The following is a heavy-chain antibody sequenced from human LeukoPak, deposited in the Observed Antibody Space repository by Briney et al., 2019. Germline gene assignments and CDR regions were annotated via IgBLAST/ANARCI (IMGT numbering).Heavy chain of an antibody. CDR2: ISAYNGNT. D-gene: IGHD2-2*01. J-gene: IGHJ3*02. V-gene: IGHV1-18*01. CDR1: GGTFSSYA. Sequence: GASVKVSCKASGGTFSSYAINWVRQAPGQGLEWMGRISAYNGNTNYAQTVQGRVNMTTDASSTIAYMELRSLRSDDTAFYYCASTTIAGSGTGAFDIWGQGTMVTVS. CDR3: ASTTIAGSGTGAFDI.